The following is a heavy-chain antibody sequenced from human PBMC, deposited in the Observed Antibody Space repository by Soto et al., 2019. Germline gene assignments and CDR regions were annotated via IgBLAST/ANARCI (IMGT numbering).Heavy chain of an antibody. CDR2: ISWNSGSI. CDR1: GFTFDDYG. D-gene: IGHD6-13*01. J-gene: IGHJ3*02. V-gene: IGHV3-9*01. Sequence: EVQLVESGGTLVQPGRSLRLSCAASGFTFDDYGMHWVRQGPGKGLEWVSGISWNSGSIGYADSVKGRFTISRDNAKNYLYLQMNSLRPEDKALYYCAKDLTTAAAGTAFDIWGQGTMVTVSS. CDR3: AKDLTTAAAGTAFDI.